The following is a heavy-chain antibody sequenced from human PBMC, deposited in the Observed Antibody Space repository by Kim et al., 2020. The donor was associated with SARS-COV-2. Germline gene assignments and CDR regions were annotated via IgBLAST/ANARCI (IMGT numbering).Heavy chain of an antibody. V-gene: IGHV4-39*01. CDR2: IYYSGST. J-gene: IGHJ4*02. CDR1: GGSISSSSYY. Sequence: SETLSLTCTVSGGSISSSSYYWGWIRQPPGKGLEWIGSIYYSGSTYYNPSLKSRVTISVDTSKNQFSLKLSSVTAADTAVYYCAGRAYYDSSGYYGGFDYWGQGTLGTVSS. CDR3: AGRAYYDSSGYYGGFDY. D-gene: IGHD3-22*01.